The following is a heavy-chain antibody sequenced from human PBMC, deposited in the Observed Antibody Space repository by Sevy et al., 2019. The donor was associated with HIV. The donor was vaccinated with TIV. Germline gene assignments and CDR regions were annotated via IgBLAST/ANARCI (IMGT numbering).Heavy chain of an antibody. V-gene: IGHV3-30-3*01. CDR3: AILGVDCVSTNCYGMRSLSFDF. D-gene: IGHD2-2*01. CDR1: GFTFSSSA. J-gene: IGHJ4*02. Sequence: GGSLRLSCAASGFTFSSSAMHWVRQAPGKGLEWVAVISYDGSSKYYPDSVKGRFTISRDNAKNTLYLQMNRLRPEDTAVYFCAILGVDCVSTNCYGMRSLSFDFWGQGTLVTVSS. CDR2: ISYDGSSK.